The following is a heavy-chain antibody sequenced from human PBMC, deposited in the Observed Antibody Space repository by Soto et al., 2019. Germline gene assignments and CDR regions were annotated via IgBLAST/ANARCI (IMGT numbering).Heavy chain of an antibody. Sequence: ASVKVSCKASGYTFTNYGISWVRQAPGQGLEWMGWISAYNGNTNDAQKPQGRVTITTDTSTSTAYMALRSLRSEDTADYYCARTSGGGFGILIEGATWLAPWGQGSLVTVSS. J-gene: IGHJ5*02. D-gene: IGHD1-26*01. CDR2: ISAYNGNT. CDR1: GYTFTNYG. CDR3: ARTSGGGFGILIEGATWLAP. V-gene: IGHV1-18*04.